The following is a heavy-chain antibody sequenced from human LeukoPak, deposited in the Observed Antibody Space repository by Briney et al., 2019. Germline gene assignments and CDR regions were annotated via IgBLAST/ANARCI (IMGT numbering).Heavy chain of an antibody. V-gene: IGHV3-74*01. D-gene: IGHD2-15*01. J-gene: IGHJ4*02. CDR3: ARSRVAQLDY. CDR1: GFTFSSYW. CDR2: INSDGSST. Sequence: PGGSLRLSCAASGFTFSSYWMHWVRQAPGKGLVWASRINSDGSSTSYADSVKGRFTISRDNAKNTLYLQMNSLRAEDTAVYCCARSRVAQLDYWGQGTLVTVSS.